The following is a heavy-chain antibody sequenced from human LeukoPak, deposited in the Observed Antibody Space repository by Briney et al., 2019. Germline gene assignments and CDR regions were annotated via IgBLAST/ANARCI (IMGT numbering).Heavy chain of an antibody. Sequence: PGGSLRLSCTASGFTFGDYAMSWVRQAPGKGLEWVGFIRSKAYGGTTEYAASVKGRFTISRDDSKSIAYLQMNSLKTEDTAVYYCTRMSSSWYEYLGWFDPWGQGTLVTVSS. CDR3: TRMSSSWYEYLGWFDP. D-gene: IGHD6-13*01. V-gene: IGHV3-49*04. CDR2: IRSKAYGGTT. CDR1: GFTFGDYA. J-gene: IGHJ5*02.